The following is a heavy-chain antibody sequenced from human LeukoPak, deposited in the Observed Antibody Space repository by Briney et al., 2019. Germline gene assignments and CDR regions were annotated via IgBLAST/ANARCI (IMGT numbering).Heavy chain of an antibody. J-gene: IGHJ5*02. CDR3: ARKGAAAGPYNWFDP. CDR1: GGSISSYY. Sequence: SEALSLTCTVSGGSISSYYWSWIRQPPGKGLEWIGYIYYSGSTNYNPSLKSRVTISVDTSKNQFSLKLSSVTAADTAVYYCARKGAAAGPYNWFDPWGQGTLVTVSS. V-gene: IGHV4-59*08. CDR2: IYYSGST. D-gene: IGHD6-13*01.